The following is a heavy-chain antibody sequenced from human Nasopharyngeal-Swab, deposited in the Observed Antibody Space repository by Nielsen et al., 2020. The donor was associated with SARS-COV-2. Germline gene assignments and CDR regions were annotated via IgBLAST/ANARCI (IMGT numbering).Heavy chain of an antibody. CDR3: AKDGEEQQLVRYFQH. CDR2: ISFDGSTK. D-gene: IGHD6-13*01. V-gene: IGHV3-30-3*01. J-gene: IGHJ1*01. CDR1: GFTFSSYA. Sequence: GESLKISCAASGFTFSSYAMHWVRQAPGKGLEWVAVISFDGSTKYYADSVKGRFTISRDNSKNTLSLQMNSLRAEDTAVYYCAKDGEEQQLVRYFQHWGQGTLVTVSS.